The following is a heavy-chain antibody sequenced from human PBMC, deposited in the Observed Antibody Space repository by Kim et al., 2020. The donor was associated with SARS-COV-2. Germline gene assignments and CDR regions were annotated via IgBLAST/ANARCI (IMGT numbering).Heavy chain of an antibody. V-gene: IGHV4-4*02. Sequence: SETLSLTCAVSGDSSSSGNWWSWVRQPPGKGLEWIGEIYHSGNTNNNPSLKSRVTISVDNSKNQFSLKLSSVTAADTAVYYCASLQIINGYGRLDYWGQGTLVTVSS. D-gene: IGHD5-12*01. CDR1: GDSSSSGNW. J-gene: IGHJ4*02. CDR3: ASLQIINGYGRLDY. CDR2: IYHSGNT.